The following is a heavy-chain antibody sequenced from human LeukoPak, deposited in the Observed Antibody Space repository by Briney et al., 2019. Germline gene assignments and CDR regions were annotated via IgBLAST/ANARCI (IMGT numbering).Heavy chain of an antibody. Sequence: SETLSLTCTVSGGSISSYYWSWIRQPAGQGLEWIGRIYTSGSTNYNPSLKSRVTMSVDTSKNQFSLKLSSVTAADTAVYYCGRDCSGGSCYTTGRYYYYGMDVWGEGTTVTVSS. D-gene: IGHD2-15*01. CDR1: GGSISSYY. J-gene: IGHJ6*04. CDR2: IYTSGST. V-gene: IGHV4-4*07. CDR3: GRDCSGGSCYTTGRYYYYGMDV.